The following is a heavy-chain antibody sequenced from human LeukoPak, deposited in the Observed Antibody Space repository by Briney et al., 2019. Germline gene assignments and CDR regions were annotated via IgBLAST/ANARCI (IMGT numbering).Heavy chain of an antibody. V-gene: IGHV3-23*01. Sequence: GGSLRLSCAASGFTFSISAMGWVRQAPGKGLEWVSGIRGSGDTTYYADSVKGRFTISRDNSKNTLYLQMKSLRAEDTAVYYCAKDGSGSYYLPYSSFDYWGQGTLVTVSS. D-gene: IGHD3-10*01. CDR2: IRGSGDTT. CDR3: AKDGSGSYYLPYSSFDY. J-gene: IGHJ4*02. CDR1: GFTFSISA.